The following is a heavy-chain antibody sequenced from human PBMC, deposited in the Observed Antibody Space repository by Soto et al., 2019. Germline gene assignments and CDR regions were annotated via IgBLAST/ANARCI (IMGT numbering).Heavy chain of an antibody. CDR1: GFTFSSYG. Sequence: GGSLRLSCAASGFTFSSYGMHWVRQAPGKGLEWVAVIWYDGSNKYYADSVKGRFTISRDNSKNTLYLQMNSLRAEDTAVYYCSKGSAAAGTRVRFDIWGQGTMVTVSS. CDR3: SKGSAAAGTRVRFDI. D-gene: IGHD6-13*01. J-gene: IGHJ3*02. V-gene: IGHV3-33*06. CDR2: IWYDGSNK.